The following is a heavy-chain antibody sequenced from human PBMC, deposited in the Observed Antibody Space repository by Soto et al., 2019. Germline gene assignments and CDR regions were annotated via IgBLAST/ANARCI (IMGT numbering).Heavy chain of an antibody. J-gene: IGHJ3*02. Sequence: SETLSLTCAVYGGSFSGYYWSWIRQPPGKGLEWIGEINHSGSTNYNPSLKSRVTISVDTSKDQFSLKLSSVTAADTAVYYCARWELPTMYAFDIWGQGTMVTVSS. CDR3: ARWELPTMYAFDI. CDR2: INHSGST. D-gene: IGHD1-26*01. CDR1: GGSFSGYY. V-gene: IGHV4-34*01.